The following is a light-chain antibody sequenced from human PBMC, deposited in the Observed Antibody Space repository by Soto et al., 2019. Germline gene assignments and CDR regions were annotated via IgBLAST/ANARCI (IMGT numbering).Light chain of an antibody. CDR3: QSYDIRLSAWV. CDR1: SSDVGGYNY. Sequence: QSVLTQPPSASGSPGQSVAISCTGTSSDVGGYNYVSWYQQHPGKAPKLMIYEVNKRPSGVPDRFSGSKSGNTASLTVSGLQAEDEADYYCQSYDIRLSAWVFGGGTKLTVL. CDR2: EVN. J-gene: IGLJ3*02. V-gene: IGLV2-8*01.